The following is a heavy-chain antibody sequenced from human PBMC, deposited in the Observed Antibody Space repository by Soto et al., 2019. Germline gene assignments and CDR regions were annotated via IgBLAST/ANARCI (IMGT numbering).Heavy chain of an antibody. CDR3: ARVGYYDSSGYYYFDY. CDR1: GGSISSYY. D-gene: IGHD3-22*01. J-gene: IGHJ4*02. V-gene: IGHV4-59*01. Sequence: PSETLSLTCTVSGGSISSYYWSWIRQPPGKGLEWIGYIYHSGSTNYNPSLKSRVTISVDTSKNQFSLKLTSVTAADTAVYYCARVGYYDSSGYYYFDYWGQGTLVTV. CDR2: IYHSGST.